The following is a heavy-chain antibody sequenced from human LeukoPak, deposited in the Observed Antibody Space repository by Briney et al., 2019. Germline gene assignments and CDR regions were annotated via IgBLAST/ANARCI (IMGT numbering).Heavy chain of an antibody. D-gene: IGHD1-1*01. CDR2: ISSSSSYI. CDR3: ARAIGRKTDDLHNWFDP. CDR1: GFTFSSYG. J-gene: IGHJ5*02. Sequence: PGGSLRLSCAASGFTFSSYGMNWVRQAPGKGLEWVSFISSSSSYIYYADSVKGRFTISRDNAKNSLYLQMNSLRAEDTAVYYCARAIGRKTDDLHNWFDPWGQGTLVTVSS. V-gene: IGHV3-21*01.